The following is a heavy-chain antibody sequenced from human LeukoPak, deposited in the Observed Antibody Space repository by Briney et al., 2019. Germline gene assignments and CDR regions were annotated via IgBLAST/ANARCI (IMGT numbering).Heavy chain of an antibody. CDR1: GFTVSSNY. Sequence: PGGSLRLSCAASGFTVSSNYMSWVRQAPGKGLEWVSVIYSGGSTYYADSVKGRFTISRDNSKNTLYLQMNSLRAEDTAVYYCARIRVDHYYYGMDVWGQGTTVTVSS. CDR3: ARIRVDHYYYGMDV. V-gene: IGHV3-66*01. D-gene: IGHD3-16*01. CDR2: IYSGGST. J-gene: IGHJ6*02.